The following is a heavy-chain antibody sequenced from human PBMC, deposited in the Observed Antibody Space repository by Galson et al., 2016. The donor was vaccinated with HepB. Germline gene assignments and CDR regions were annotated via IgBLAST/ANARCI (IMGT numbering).Heavy chain of an antibody. CDR2: INAGNGNT. Sequence: SAKVSCKASGYTFSTYAMHWVRQAPGQRLEWMGWINAGNGNTKYSQKFQGRVTITRDTSASTAYMELSSLRSEDTAVYYCARDLHPTEQLLWFGELLKYWGQGTLVTVSS. V-gene: IGHV1-3*01. J-gene: IGHJ4*02. D-gene: IGHD3-10*01. CDR1: GYTFSTYA. CDR3: ARDLHPTEQLLWFGELLKY.